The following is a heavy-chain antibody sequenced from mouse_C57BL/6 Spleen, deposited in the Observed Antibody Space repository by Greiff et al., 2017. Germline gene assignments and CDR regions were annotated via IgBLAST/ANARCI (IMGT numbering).Heavy chain of an antibody. V-gene: IGHV3-6*01. CDR2: ISYDGSN. CDR1: GYSITSGYY. D-gene: IGHD1-1*01. Sequence: EVKLVESGPGLVKPSQSLSLTCSVTGYSITSGYYWNWIRQFPGNKLEWMGYISYDGSNNYNPSLKNRISITRDTSKNQFFLKLNSVTTEDTATYYCARDGGLPYGAYWGQGTLVTVSA. CDR3: ARDGGLPYGAY. J-gene: IGHJ3*01.